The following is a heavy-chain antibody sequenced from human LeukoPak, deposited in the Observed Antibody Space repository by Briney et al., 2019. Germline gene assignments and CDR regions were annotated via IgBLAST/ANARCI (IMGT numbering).Heavy chain of an antibody. CDR3: ARGSVGYSSNHNRLHAFDI. Sequence: GASVKVSCKASGYTFTDYYMHWVRQAPGQGLEWMGWINPNSGGAYYARKFQGRVTMTRGTSISTAYMELSRLRSDDTAVYYCARGSVGYSSNHNRLHAFDIWGQGTMVTVSS. V-gene: IGHV1-2*02. D-gene: IGHD6-13*01. CDR2: INPNSGGA. J-gene: IGHJ3*02. CDR1: GYTFTDYY.